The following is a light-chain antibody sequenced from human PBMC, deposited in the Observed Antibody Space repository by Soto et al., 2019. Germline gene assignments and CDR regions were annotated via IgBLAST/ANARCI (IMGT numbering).Light chain of an antibody. Sequence: DIVMTQSPLSLPVTPGEPASISCRSSQSLLHSNGYNYLDWYLQKPGQSPQLLIYLGSNRASGVPDRVSGSGSGTYFTRKISRVEAEDVGVYYCMQALQTAWTFGQGTKVEIK. CDR1: QSLLHSNGYNY. CDR3: MQALQTAWT. CDR2: LGS. J-gene: IGKJ1*01. V-gene: IGKV2-28*01.